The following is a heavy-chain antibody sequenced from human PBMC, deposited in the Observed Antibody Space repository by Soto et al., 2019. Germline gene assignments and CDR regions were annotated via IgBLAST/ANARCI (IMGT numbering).Heavy chain of an antibody. J-gene: IGHJ4*02. D-gene: IGHD2-15*01. CDR1: GFTFSRYW. Sequence: GGSLRLSCEASGFTFSRYWMSWIRQAPGKGLEWVANVKQDGSQSYLVDSVKGRFTMSRDNAKNSLFLQMNSLKTEDTAVYYCTTEGPGYCSGGSCQAFDYWGQGTLVTVSS. V-gene: IGHV3-7*03. CDR2: VKQDGSQS. CDR3: TTEGPGYCSGGSCQAFDY.